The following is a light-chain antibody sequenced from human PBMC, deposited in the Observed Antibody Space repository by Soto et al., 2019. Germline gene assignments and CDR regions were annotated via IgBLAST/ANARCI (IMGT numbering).Light chain of an antibody. CDR1: QSVSTK. V-gene: IGKV3-15*01. CDR2: GAT. Sequence: VMTQSPATLSVSPGERATLSCWASQSVSTKLAWYQQKPGQAPRLLIYGATTRATGIPARFSGSGSGTEFTLTISSLQSEDFAVYYCQQYNNWPPITFGQGTRLEIK. J-gene: IGKJ5*01. CDR3: QQYNNWPPIT.